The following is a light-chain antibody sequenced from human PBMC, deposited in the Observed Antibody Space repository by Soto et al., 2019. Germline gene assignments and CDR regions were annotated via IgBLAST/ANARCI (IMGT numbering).Light chain of an antibody. CDR1: QHLRSNY. CDR3: HKNSSTPHT. Sequence: ESVLTQSPGTLSLSPGERATLSCSASQHLRSNYLAWYQHTPGQAPRLLIYGASCSATRIPDRFSGSVSGTDFSLTTRRVEREDLVLYYSHKNSSTPHTFGQGTKVDIK. V-gene: IGKV3-20*01. J-gene: IGKJ1*01. CDR2: GAS.